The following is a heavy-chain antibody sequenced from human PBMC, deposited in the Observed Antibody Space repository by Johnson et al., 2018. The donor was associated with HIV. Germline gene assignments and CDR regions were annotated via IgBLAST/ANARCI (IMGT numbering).Heavy chain of an antibody. CDR3: AKVAVATAAGGVALDI. D-gene: IGHD6-13*01. Sequence: QMQLVESGGGVVQPGRSLRLSCAASGFTFSSYGMHWVRQAPGKGLEWVAVISYDGSNKYYSDSVKGRFTISRDNSKNTLYLQMNSLRAEDTAVYYCAKVAVATAAGGVALDIWGPGTMVTVSA. CDR1: GFTFSSYG. J-gene: IGHJ3*02. V-gene: IGHV3-33*05. CDR2: ISYDGSNK.